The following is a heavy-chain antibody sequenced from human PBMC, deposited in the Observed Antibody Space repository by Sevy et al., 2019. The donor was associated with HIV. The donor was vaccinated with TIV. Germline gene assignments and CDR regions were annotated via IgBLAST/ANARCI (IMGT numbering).Heavy chain of an antibody. CDR1: GDSISSADYY. J-gene: IGHJ5*01. CDR3: ARDSSSVEVTMIKGFDP. CDR2: MHYSGIT. Sequence: SETLSLTCTVSGDSISSADYYWSWIRQHPGKGLEWIGYMHYSGITYYSPSLKSRVLMSVDRSKNQLSLELTSVTAADTAVYYCARDSSSVEVTMIKGFDPWGQGILVTVSS. V-gene: IGHV4-31*03. D-gene: IGHD3-16*01.